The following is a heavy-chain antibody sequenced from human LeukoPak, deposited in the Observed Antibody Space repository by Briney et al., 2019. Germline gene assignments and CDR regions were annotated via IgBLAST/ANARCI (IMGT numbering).Heavy chain of an antibody. Sequence: GGSLRLSCAVSGFTFSGYWMTWVRQAPGKGLEWVANIKEDGSEKYYVDSVKGRFTISRDNAKNSLSLQMNSLGVEDTAVYYCARGVRHSYYWGQGTLVTVSS. V-gene: IGHV3-7*01. CDR3: ARGVRHSYY. D-gene: IGHD2-15*01. CDR1: GFTFSGYW. J-gene: IGHJ4*02. CDR2: IKEDGSEK.